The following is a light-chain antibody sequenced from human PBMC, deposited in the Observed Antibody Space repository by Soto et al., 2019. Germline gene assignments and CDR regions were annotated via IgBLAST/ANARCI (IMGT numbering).Light chain of an antibody. CDR1: QTINNNY. V-gene: IGKV3-20*01. J-gene: IGKJ1*01. CDR3: QQYGGSPRT. CDR2: GAS. Sequence: EVVLTQSPGTLSLSPGDRAALSCRSSQTINNNYVAWYQQRPGQPPTLLISGASSRATGIPDRFSGSGSGTHFTLTISRLEPEDFAVYYCQQYGGSPRTFGQGTKV.